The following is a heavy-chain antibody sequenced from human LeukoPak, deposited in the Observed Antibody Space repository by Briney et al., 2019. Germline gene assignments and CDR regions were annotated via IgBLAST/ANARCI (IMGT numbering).Heavy chain of an antibody. CDR3: AKDIGRVDTASTYMDV. CDR2: IKQDGSER. CDR1: GFTFNNYW. V-gene: IGHV3-7*03. D-gene: IGHD5-18*01. Sequence: PGGSLRLSCLASGFTFNNYWMSWVRQAPGKGLEWVANIKQDGSERKYVDSVKGRVDISRDNTKDSLYLQMNSLRAEDTALYYCAKDIGRVDTASTYMDVWGKGTTVTISS. J-gene: IGHJ6*03.